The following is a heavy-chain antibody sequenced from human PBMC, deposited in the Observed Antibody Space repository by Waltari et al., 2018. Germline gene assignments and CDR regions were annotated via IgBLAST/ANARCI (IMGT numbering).Heavy chain of an antibody. CDR3: AKDSGKGGDDS. D-gene: IGHD1-1*01. CDR2: IHNGGGTT. J-gene: IGHJ5*01. CDR1: GLPFRAYT. V-gene: IGHV3-23*04. Sequence: EVQLVESGGGWVHAGGSLRLTCAAAGLPFRAYTMNWVRQAPGKGLDWVSAIHNGGGTTSYADSVKGRFTISRDNSKNTLYLQMNSLRADDTAMYFCAKDSGKGGDDSWGQGTLVTVSS.